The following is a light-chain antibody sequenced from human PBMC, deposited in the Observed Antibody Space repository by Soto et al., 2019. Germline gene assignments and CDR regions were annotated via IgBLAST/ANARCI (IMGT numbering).Light chain of an antibody. CDR1: QSVLYSSNNKNY. J-gene: IGKJ3*01. CDR2: WAS. CDR3: QQYYGTPLT. V-gene: IGKV4-1*01. Sequence: DIVMTQSPDSLAVSLGERATINCKSSQSVLYSSNNKNYLAWYQQKPGQPPKLLIYWASTRESGVPDRFSGSGSGTDLTLTISSLQAQDVAVYYCQQYYGTPLTFGRRTNVDI.